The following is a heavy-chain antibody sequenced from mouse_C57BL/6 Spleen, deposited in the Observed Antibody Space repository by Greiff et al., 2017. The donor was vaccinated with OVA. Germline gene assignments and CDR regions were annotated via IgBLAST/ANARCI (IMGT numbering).Heavy chain of an antibody. D-gene: IGHD2-4*01. J-gene: IGHJ3*01. CDR1: GYAFSSYW. CDR2: IYPGDGDT. V-gene: IGHV1-80*01. CDR3: ARRVYYDYDVGFAY. Sequence: QVQLQQSGAELVKPGASVKISCKASGYAFSSYWMNWVKQRPGKGLEWIGQIYPGDGDTNYNGKFKGKATLTADKSSSTAYMQLSSLTSEDSAVYFCARRVYYDYDVGFAYWGQGTLVTVSA.